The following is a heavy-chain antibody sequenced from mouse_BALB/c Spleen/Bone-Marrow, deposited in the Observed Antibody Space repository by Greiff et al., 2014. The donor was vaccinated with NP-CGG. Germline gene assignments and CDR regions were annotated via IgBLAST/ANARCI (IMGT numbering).Heavy chain of an antibody. CDR2: IYPGSGST. V-gene: IGHV1S22*01. D-gene: IGHD2-4*01. CDR3: TKGLPSAY. Sequence: LQESGSELVRPGASVKLSCKASGYTFTSYWMHWVKQRPGQGLEWIGNIYPGSGSTNYDEKFKSKATLTVDTSSSTAYTQLSSLTSEDSAVYYCTKGLPSAYWGQGTLVTVSA. J-gene: IGHJ3*01. CDR1: GYTFTSYW.